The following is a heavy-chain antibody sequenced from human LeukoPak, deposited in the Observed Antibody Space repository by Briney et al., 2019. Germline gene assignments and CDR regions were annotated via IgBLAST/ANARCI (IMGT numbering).Heavy chain of an antibody. V-gene: IGHV4-59*01. J-gene: IGHJ4*02. CDR1: GGSISSYY. D-gene: IGHD3-9*01. CDR2: IYYSGST. CDR3: ARGYYDILTGYGLSDY. Sequence: PSETLSLTCTVSGGSISSYYWSWIRQPPGKGLEWIGYIYYSGSTNYNPSLKSRVTISVDTSKNQFSLKLSSVTAADTAVYYCARGYYDILTGYGLSDYWGQGTLVTVSS.